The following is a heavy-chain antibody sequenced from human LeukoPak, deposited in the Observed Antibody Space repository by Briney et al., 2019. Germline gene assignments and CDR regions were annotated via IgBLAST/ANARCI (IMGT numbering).Heavy chain of an antibody. CDR3: ARDNRLLWFGEFPTFDY. CDR1: GYTFTSYA. CDR2: INTNTGNP. J-gene: IGHJ4*02. V-gene: IGHV7-4-1*02. Sequence: ASVKVSCKASGYTFTSYAMNWVRQAPGQGLEWMGWINTNTGNPTYAQGFTGRFVFSLDTSVSTAYLQISSLKAEDTAVYYCARDNRLLWFGEFPTFDYWGQGTLVTVSS. D-gene: IGHD3-10*01.